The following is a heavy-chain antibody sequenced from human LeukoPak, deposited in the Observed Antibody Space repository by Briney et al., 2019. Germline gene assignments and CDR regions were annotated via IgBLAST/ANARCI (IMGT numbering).Heavy chain of an antibody. CDR3: ARDLGPAEYSSWNYYYYYYMDV. V-gene: IGHV3-20*04. D-gene: IGHD6-6*01. CDR2: INWNGGST. J-gene: IGHJ6*03. Sequence: GGSLRLSCAASGFAFDDYGMSWVRQAPGKGLEWVSGINWNGGSTGYADSVKGRFTISRDNAKNSLYLQMNSLRAEDTALYYCARDLGPAEYSSWNYYYYYYMDVWGKGTTVTVSS. CDR1: GFAFDDYG.